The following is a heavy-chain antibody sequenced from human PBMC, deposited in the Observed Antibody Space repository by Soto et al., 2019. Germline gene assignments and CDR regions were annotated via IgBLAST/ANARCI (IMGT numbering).Heavy chain of an antibody. Sequence: QVQLVESGGGVVQPGRSLRLSCAASGFTFSSYGMHWVRQAPGKGLEWVAGIWYDGSNKYYADSVKGRFTISRDNSKNTLYLQMNSLRAEDTAVYSCARDPINYYDSSVYSDAFDIWGQGSMVTVSS. CDR2: IWYDGSNK. CDR3: ARDPINYYDSSVYSDAFDI. J-gene: IGHJ3*02. D-gene: IGHD3-22*01. CDR1: GFTFSSYG. V-gene: IGHV3-33*01.